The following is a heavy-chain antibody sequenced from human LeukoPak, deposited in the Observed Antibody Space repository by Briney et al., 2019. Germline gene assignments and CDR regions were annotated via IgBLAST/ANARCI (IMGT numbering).Heavy chain of an antibody. CDR1: GYTFIGYY. CDR3: ARSLNNWNYLNYYYYMDV. J-gene: IGHJ6*03. D-gene: IGHD1-7*01. V-gene: IGHV1-2*02. CDR2: INPNSGGT. Sequence: ASVKVSCKASGYTFIGYYVHWVRQAPGQGLEWMGWINPNSGGTNYAQKFQGRVTMTRDTSISTAYMELSRLRSDDTAVYYCARSLNNWNYLNYYYYMDVWGKGTTVTVSS.